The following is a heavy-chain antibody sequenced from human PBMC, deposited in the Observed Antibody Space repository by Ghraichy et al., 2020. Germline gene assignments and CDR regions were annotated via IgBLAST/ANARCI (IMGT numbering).Heavy chain of an antibody. Sequence: ASVKVSCKASGYTFSSYHIHWVRQAPGQGLEWMGIANRNGDDRIIYAQTFQGRVTLTRDTSTNSANLEIRRLRSEDTAVYYCAGELPDSYFLDYWGQGSLITVSS. CDR2: ANRNGDDRI. J-gene: IGHJ4*02. CDR1: GYTFSSYH. D-gene: IGHD2-21*01. CDR3: AGELPDSYFLDY. V-gene: IGHV1-46*01.